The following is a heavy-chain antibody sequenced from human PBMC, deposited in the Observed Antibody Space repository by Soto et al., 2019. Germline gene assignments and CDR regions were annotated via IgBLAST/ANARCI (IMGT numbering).Heavy chain of an antibody. D-gene: IGHD1-26*01. J-gene: IGHJ6*02. Sequence: ASVKVSCKASGGTFSSHAISWVRQAPGQGVEWMGGIIPIFGTANYAQKFQGRVTITADESTSTAYMELSGLRSEDTAVYYCARRGALSGSYSTYYYYGMDVWGQGTTVTVSS. V-gene: IGHV1-69*13. CDR3: ARRGALSGSYSTYYYYGMDV. CDR1: GGTFSSHA. CDR2: IIPIFGTA.